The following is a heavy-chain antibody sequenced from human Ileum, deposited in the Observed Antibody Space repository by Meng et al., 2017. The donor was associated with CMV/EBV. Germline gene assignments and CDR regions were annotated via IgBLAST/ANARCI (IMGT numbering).Heavy chain of an antibody. CDR3: ARADYYDSSGYPPGYY. CDR2: INPNSGGT. D-gene: IGHD3-22*01. J-gene: IGHJ4*02. CDR1: GYAFAGYY. V-gene: IGHV1-2*02. Sequence: ASVKVSCKASGYAFAGYYIHWVRQAPGQGLEWMGWINPNSGGTTYAQKFQGRVTMTRDTSISTAYMELSRLRSDDTAVYYCARADYYDSSGYPPGYYWGQGTLVTVSS.